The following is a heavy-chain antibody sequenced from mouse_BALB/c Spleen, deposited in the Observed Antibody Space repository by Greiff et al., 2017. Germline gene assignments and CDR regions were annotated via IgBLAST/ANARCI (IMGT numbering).Heavy chain of an antibody. J-gene: IGHJ4*01. CDR2: ISSGGSYT. Sequence: EVKVVESGGGLVQPGGSRKLSCAASGFTFSSYTMSWVRQTPEERLEWVATISSGGSYTYYPDSVKGRFTISRDNAKNTLYLQMSSLKSEDTAMYYCTRVEAYYGSSYDAMDYWGQGTSVTVSS. D-gene: IGHD1-1*01. CDR3: TRVEAYYGSSYDAMDY. V-gene: IGHV5-6-4*01. CDR1: GFTFSSYT.